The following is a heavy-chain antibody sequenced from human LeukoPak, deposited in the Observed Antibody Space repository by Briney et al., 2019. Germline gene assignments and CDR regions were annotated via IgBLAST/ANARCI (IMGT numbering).Heavy chain of an antibody. V-gene: IGHV1-2*02. CDR3: ASLRYIDSSGWYYFDY. CDR2: PNSGGT. Sequence: PNSGGTNYAQKFQGRVTMTRDTSISTAYMELSRLRSDDTAVYYCASLRYIDSSGWYYFDYWGQGTLVTVSS. J-gene: IGHJ4*02. D-gene: IGHD6-19*01.